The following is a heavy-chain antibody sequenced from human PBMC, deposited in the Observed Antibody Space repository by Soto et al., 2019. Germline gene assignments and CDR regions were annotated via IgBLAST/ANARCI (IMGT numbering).Heavy chain of an antibody. CDR1: GFTFSSYG. V-gene: IGHV3-30*18. CDR3: AKDQRRGVRALGGWFDP. Sequence: GGSLRLSCAASGFTFSSYGMHWVRQAPGKGLEWVAVISYDGSNKYYADSVKGRFTISRDNSKNTLYLQMNSLRAEDTAVYYCAKDQRRGVRALGGWFDPWGQGTLVTVSS. D-gene: IGHD3-10*01. CDR2: ISYDGSNK. J-gene: IGHJ5*02.